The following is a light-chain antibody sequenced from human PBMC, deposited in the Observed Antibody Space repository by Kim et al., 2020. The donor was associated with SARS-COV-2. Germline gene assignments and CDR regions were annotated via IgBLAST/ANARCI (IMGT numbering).Light chain of an antibody. Sequence: SASVGDRGTITCRASQGIGNSLAWYHQKPGKAPILLVYSTSKLETGVPSRFSGSGSGTDYTLSISALQPEDFGTYYCQQYDTMPRTFGQGTKLEI. CDR1: QGIGNS. J-gene: IGKJ2*01. CDR2: STS. CDR3: QQYDTMPRT. V-gene: IGKV1-NL1*01.